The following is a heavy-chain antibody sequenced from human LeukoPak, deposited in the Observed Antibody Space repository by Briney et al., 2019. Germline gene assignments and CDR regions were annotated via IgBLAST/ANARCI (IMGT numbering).Heavy chain of an antibody. J-gene: IGHJ4*02. Sequence: ASVKVSCKASGATFTNYAFTWVRQAPGQGLEWMGRIIPMFGITNYAQKFQGSVTITADKSSSTAYMELSSLRSEDSAMYCCATGGINHFDSSGYYNFWGQGTLVTVSS. CDR2: IIPMFGIT. CDR3: ATGGINHFDSSGYYNF. CDR1: GATFTNYA. D-gene: IGHD3-22*01. V-gene: IGHV1-69*04.